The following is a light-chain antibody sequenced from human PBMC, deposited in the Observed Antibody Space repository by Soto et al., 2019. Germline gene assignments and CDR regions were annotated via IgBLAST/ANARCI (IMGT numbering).Light chain of an antibody. CDR1: QSIGDND. CDR2: GAS. V-gene: IGKV3-20*01. J-gene: IGKJ4*01. Sequence: EIVLTQSPGTLSLSPGESGTLSCRASQSIGDNDLAWYQQKPGQAPRLLIYGASTRATGIPDRFSGSGSGTDFTLTISRLEPEDFAVYYCQQYGSSPHFGGGTKVEIK. CDR3: QQYGSSPH.